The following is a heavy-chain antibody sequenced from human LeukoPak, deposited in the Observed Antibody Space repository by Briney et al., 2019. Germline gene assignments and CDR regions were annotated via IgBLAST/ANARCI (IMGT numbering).Heavy chain of an antibody. Sequence: GGSLRISCAASGFTFSSYSMNWVRQAPGKGLEWVSSISSSSSYIYYADSVKGRFTISRDNAKNSLYLQMNSPRAEDTAVYYCARSDDYGSPDYWGQGTLVTVSS. D-gene: IGHD3-10*01. V-gene: IGHV3-21*01. CDR1: GFTFSSYS. CDR3: ARSDDYGSPDY. J-gene: IGHJ4*02. CDR2: ISSSSSYI.